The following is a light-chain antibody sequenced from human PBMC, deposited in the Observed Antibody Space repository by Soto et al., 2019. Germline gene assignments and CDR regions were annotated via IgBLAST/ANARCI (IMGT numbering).Light chain of an antibody. V-gene: IGLV2-14*03. Sequence: QSALTQPASVSGSPGQSITISCTGTSNDFGGYNYVSWYQQYPGKVPKLLIYHVSNRPSGVSNRFSGSKSGNTASLIISGLQAEDEADYFCTSFTSDNLYVFGTGTKVTVL. CDR2: HVS. J-gene: IGLJ1*01. CDR3: TSFTSDNLYV. CDR1: SNDFGGYNY.